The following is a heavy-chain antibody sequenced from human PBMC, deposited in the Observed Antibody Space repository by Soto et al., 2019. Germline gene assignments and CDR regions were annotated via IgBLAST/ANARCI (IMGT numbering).Heavy chain of an antibody. CDR3: ARTRYCSGGSCYSDYFDY. CDR2: IYYSGST. D-gene: IGHD2-15*01. V-gene: IGHV4-59*01. Sequence: SETLSLTCTVSGGSISSYYWSWIRQPPGKGLEWIGDIYYSGSTNYNPSLKSRVTISVDTSKNQFSLKLSSVTAADTAVYYCARTRYCSGGSCYSDYFDYWGQGTLVTVSS. CDR1: GGSISSYY. J-gene: IGHJ4*02.